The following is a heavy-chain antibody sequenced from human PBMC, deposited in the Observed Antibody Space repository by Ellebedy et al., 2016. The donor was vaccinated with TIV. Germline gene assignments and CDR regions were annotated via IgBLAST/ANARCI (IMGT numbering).Heavy chain of an antibody. CDR1: GFTLSNYW. CDR2: INEDGTKK. V-gene: IGHV3-7*01. D-gene: IGHD4-17*01. J-gene: IGHJ2*01. CDR3: ARAIYGASYL. Sequence: GESLKISCTASGFTLSNYWMTWVRQAPGKGLEWVANINEDGTKKHYVDSVKGRFTISRDNAGNPLYLQMNSLGAEDTAVYYCARAIYGASYLWGRGTLVTVSS.